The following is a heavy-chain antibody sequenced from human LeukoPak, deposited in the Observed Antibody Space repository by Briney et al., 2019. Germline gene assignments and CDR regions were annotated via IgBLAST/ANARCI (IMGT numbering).Heavy chain of an antibody. V-gene: IGHV4-34*01. J-gene: IGHJ4*02. CDR3: ARRHSSGWRPTFDY. CDR1: GGSISSYY. Sequence: SETLSLTCTVSGGSISSYYWSWIRQPPGKGLEWIGEINHSGSTNYNPSLKSRVTISVDTSKNQFSLKLSSVTAADTAVYYCARRHSSGWRPTFDYWGQGTLVTVSS. CDR2: INHSGST. D-gene: IGHD6-19*01.